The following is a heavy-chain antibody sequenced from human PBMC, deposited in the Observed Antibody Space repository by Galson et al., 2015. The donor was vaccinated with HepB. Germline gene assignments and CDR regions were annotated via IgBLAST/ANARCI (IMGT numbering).Heavy chain of an antibody. J-gene: IGHJ3*02. D-gene: IGHD3-22*01. CDR3: ARASYDSSGYYSAVDPRGAFDI. CDR2: ISSSSSYI. V-gene: IGHV3-21*01. Sequence: SLRLSCAASGFTFSSYSMNWVRQAPGKGLEWVSSISSSSSYIYYADSVKGRFTISRDSAKNSLYLQMNSLRAEDPAVYYCARASYDSSGYYSAVDPRGAFDIWGQGTMVTVSS. CDR1: GFTFSSYS.